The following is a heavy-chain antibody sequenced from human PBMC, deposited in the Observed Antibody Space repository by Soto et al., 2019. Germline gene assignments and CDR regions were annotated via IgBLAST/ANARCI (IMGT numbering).Heavy chain of an antibody. V-gene: IGHV3-23*01. D-gene: IGHD3-3*01. J-gene: IGHJ4*02. CDR2: ISGSGGST. CDR1: GFTFTNYA. CDR3: AKDGIVGDFWSGYYSSHYFDY. Sequence: PGGSLRLSCAASGFTFTNYAMSWARQAPGKGPEWVSAISGSGGSTFYAHSVKGRFTISRDNSNNTLYLQMNSLGAEDTAVYYCAKDGIVGDFWSGYYSSHYFDYWGQGTLVTVSS.